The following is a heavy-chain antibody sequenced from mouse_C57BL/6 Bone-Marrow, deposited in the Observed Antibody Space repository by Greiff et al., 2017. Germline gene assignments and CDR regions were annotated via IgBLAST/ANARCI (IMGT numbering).Heavy chain of an antibody. Sequence: EVQLQQSGPELVKPGASVKISCKASGYSFTDYNMNWVKQSNGKSLEWIGEINPNYGTTSYNQKFKGKSTLTVDQSSSTAYMQLNSLTSEDSAVYYCARWYCGSCYVGGAMDYWGQGTSVTVSS. J-gene: IGHJ4*01. V-gene: IGHV1-39*01. CDR1: GYSFTDYN. CDR2: INPNYGTT. D-gene: IGHD1-1*01. CDR3: ARWYCGSCYVGGAMDY.